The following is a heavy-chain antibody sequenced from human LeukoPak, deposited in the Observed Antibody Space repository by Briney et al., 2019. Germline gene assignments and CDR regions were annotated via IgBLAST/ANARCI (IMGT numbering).Heavy chain of an antibody. CDR1: GYTLTSYA. Sequence: ASVKVSCKASGYTLTSYAIHWVRQAPGQRPEWMGWINTGNGNTKYSQKFQGRVTITRDTSANTAYMELSSLRFEDTAVYYCARGGSRMTTFYIIDYWGQGTLVTVSS. J-gene: IGHJ4*02. V-gene: IGHV1-3*04. CDR2: INTGNGNT. D-gene: IGHD4-11*01. CDR3: ARGGSRMTTFYIIDY.